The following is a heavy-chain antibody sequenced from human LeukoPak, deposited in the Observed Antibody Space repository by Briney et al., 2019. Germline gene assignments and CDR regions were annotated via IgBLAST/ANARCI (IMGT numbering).Heavy chain of an antibody. V-gene: IGHV4-59*08. J-gene: IGHJ4*02. CDR1: GGSISGNY. D-gene: IGHD2/OR15-2a*01. CDR2: IYSSGST. CDR3: ARQSGWQTFYYFDR. Sequence: SGTLSLTCTVSGGSISGNYWSWIRQPPGKGLEWIGHIYSSGSTNYNPSLKSRVTISADTSKNHFSLNLRSVTAADTALYFCARQSGWQTFYYFDRWGQGTLVTVSS.